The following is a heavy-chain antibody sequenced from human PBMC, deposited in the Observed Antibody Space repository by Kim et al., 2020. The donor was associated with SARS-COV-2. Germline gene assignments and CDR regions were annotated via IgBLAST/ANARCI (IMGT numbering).Heavy chain of an antibody. V-gene: IGHV3-48*03. J-gene: IGHJ4*02. CDR3: ASLSDY. CDR2: SRGSTI. Sequence: SRGSTIYYADAVKGRFTISRDNATHSLYLQMNSLGAEDTAVYYCASLSDYWGQGTLVTVSS.